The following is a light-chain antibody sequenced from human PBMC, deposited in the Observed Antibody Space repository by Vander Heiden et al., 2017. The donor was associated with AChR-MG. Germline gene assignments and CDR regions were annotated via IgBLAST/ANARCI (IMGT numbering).Light chain of an antibody. V-gene: IGLV3-19*01. CDR1: SLRSYY. J-gene: IGLJ2*01. CDR2: GKN. CDR3: NSRDSSGNVA. Sequence: SSELTQDPAVSVALGQTVRITCQGDSLRSYYASWYQQKPGQAPVLVIYGKNNRPSGIPDRFSGSSSGSTASLTITGAQAEDEADYYCNSRDSSGNVAFGGGTKLTVL.